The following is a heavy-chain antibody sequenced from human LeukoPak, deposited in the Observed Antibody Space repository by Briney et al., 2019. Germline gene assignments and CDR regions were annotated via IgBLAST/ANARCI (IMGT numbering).Heavy chain of an antibody. CDR1: GGSISSSSYY. V-gene: IGHV4-39*01. J-gene: IGHJ6*03. Sequence: PSETLSLTCTVSGGSISSSSYYWGWIRQPPGKGLEWIVCNYYSGSTYHNPSLKSRVTISVDTSKNQFSLKLSSVTDADPALYYCARQFRHWSGWSYFMDVGGKGTTVTVSS. CDR3: ARQFRHWSGWSYFMDV. D-gene: IGHD3-3*01. CDR2: NYYSGST.